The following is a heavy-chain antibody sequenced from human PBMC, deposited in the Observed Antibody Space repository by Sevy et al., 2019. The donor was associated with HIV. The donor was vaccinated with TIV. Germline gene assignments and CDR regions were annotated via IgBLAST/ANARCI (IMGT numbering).Heavy chain of an antibody. CDR1: GYTFTSYD. CDR3: AGGGHYYYYYYMDV. J-gene: IGHJ6*03. Sequence: ASVKVSCKASGYTFTSYDINWVRQATGQGLEWMGWMKPNSGNTSYAQKFQGRVTITRNTSISTAYMELSSLRSEDTAVYYCAGGGHYYYYYYMDVWGKGTTVTVSS. CDR2: MKPNSGNT. V-gene: IGHV1-8*03.